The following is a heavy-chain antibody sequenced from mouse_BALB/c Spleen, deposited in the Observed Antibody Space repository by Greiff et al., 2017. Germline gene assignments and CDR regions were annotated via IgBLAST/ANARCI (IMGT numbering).Heavy chain of an antibody. V-gene: IGHV5-6-3*01. D-gene: IGHD3-1*01. CDR1: GFTFSSYG. CDR3: AREAARATGAMDY. J-gene: IGHJ4*01. Sequence: VQLKESGGGLVQPGGSLKLSCAASGFTFSSYGMSWVRQTPDKRLELVATINSNGGSTYYPDRVKGRFTISRDNAKNTLYLQMSSLKSEDTAMYYCAREAARATGAMDYWGQGTSVTVSS. CDR2: INSNGGST.